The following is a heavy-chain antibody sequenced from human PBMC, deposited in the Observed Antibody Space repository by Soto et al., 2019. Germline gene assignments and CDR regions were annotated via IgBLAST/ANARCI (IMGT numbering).Heavy chain of an antibody. Sequence: GGSLRLSCAASGFTFSNAWMSWVRQAPGKGLEWVGRIKSKTDGGTTDYAAPVKGRFTISRDDSKNTLYLQMNSLKTEDTAVYYCTTDPRGERIFGVVIIDYWGQGTLVTVSS. CDR3: TTDPRGERIFGVVIIDY. CDR2: IKSKTDGGTT. D-gene: IGHD3-3*01. CDR1: GFTFSNAW. J-gene: IGHJ4*02. V-gene: IGHV3-15*01.